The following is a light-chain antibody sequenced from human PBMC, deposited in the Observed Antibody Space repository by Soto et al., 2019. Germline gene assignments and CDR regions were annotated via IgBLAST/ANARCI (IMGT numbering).Light chain of an antibody. CDR3: QQWGSSPWT. Sequence: ENVLTQSPGTLSLSPGERATISCRASLSVDSPSLAWYQQKPGQAPRLLIYGASSRASGIPDRFSGSGSGTDFTLTISRLEPEDFAGYYCQQWGSSPWTFGQGTKVEIK. CDR2: GAS. V-gene: IGKV3-20*01. J-gene: IGKJ1*01. CDR1: LSVDSPS.